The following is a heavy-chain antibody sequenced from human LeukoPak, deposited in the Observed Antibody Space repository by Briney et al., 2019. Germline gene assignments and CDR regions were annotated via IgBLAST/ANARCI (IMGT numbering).Heavy chain of an antibody. J-gene: IGHJ4*02. V-gene: IGHV3-48*03. Sequence: GGSLRLSCAASGFTVSSIYMNWVRQAPGKGLEWVSYISSSGSTIYYADSVKGRFTISRDNAKNSLYLQMNSLRAEDTAVYYCVIVGGYSYGSYYFDYWGQGTLVTVSS. CDR2: ISSSGSTI. D-gene: IGHD5-18*01. CDR3: VIVGGYSYGSYYFDY. CDR1: GFTVSSIY.